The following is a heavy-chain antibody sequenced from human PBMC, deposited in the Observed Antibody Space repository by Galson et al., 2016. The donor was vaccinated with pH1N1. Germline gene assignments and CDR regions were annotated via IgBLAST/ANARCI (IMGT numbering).Heavy chain of an antibody. CDR1: GFSLTTTGVG. CDR2: IYWDDDK. CDR3: VRTIHRLGYGPDD. D-gene: IGHD3-22*01. J-gene: IGHJ4*02. Sequence: PALVKPTPTLTLTCTFSGFSLTTTGVGVGWIRQPPGEALEWLALIYWDDDKRYRQSLKNRLTLTNDNSRNEVVLTMTDMDPVDTATYYCVRTIHRLGYGPDDWGQGILVTVSS. V-gene: IGHV2-5*02.